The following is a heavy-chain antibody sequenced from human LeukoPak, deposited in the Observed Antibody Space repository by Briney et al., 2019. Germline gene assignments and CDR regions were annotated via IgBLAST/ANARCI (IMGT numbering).Heavy chain of an antibody. Sequence: GGSLRLSCAVSGFTFSSYWMHWVRQAPGKGLVWVSRIDRDGSRINYADSVKGRFTISRDNGKNTLFLQMNSLRAEDTAVYYCAKSGSGWFLFDYWGQGTLVTVSS. V-gene: IGHV3-74*01. J-gene: IGHJ4*02. D-gene: IGHD6-19*01. CDR2: IDRDGSRI. CDR1: GFTFSSYW. CDR3: AKSGSGWFLFDY.